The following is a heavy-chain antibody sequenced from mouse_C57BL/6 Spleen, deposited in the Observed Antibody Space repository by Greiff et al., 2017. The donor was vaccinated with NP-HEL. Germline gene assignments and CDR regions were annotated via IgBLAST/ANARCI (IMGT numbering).Heavy chain of an antibody. CDR2: INPNNGGT. CDR3: ARDYYGNYEGPFAY. Sequence: EVQLQQSGPELVKPGASVKIPCKASGYTFTDYNMDWVKQSHGKSLEWIGDINPNNGGTIYNQKFKGKATLTVDKSSSTAYMELRSLTSEDTAVYYCARDYYGNYEGPFAYWGQGTLVTVSA. D-gene: IGHD2-1*01. V-gene: IGHV1-18*01. CDR1: GYTFTDYN. J-gene: IGHJ3*01.